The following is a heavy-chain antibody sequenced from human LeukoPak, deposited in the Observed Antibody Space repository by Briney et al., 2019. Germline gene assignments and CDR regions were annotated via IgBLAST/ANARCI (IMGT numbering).Heavy chain of an antibody. J-gene: IGHJ3*02. CDR3: ATSKTHWGTYRFDAFDI. CDR1: GYTLTELS. D-gene: IGHD3-16*02. CDR2: FDPEEGET. V-gene: IGHV1-24*01. Sequence: ASVNGSCKVSGYTLTELSMHWVRQAPGKGLECMGCFDPEEGETIYAQNVHGRYTMTQDTSTDTAYMELSSLRSEDTALYYCATSKTHWGTYRFDAFDIWGQGTMVTVSS.